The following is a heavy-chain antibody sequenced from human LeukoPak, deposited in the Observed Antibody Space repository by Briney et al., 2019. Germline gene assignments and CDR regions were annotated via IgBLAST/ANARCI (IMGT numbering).Heavy chain of an antibody. D-gene: IGHD3-22*01. CDR2: IIPVFAIA. Sequence: SSVKVSCKASGDTFSYYAISWVRQAPGQGVEWMAVIIPVFAIADSAQKFQGRVTITADESTSTVYMEMSSLTSEDTAVYYCARLGYDSSELDYDYYYIDVWGKGTTVTVSS. J-gene: IGHJ6*03. CDR1: GDTFSYYA. CDR3: ARLGYDSSELDYDYYYIDV. V-gene: IGHV1-69*13.